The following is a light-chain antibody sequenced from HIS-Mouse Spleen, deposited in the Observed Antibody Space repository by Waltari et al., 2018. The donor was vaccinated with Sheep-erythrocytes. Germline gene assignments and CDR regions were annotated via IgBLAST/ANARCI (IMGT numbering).Light chain of an antibody. CDR2: LGS. CDR1: QSLLHSNGYNY. Sequence: DIVMTQSPLSLPVTPGEPASISCRSSQSLLHSNGYNYLDWYLRKPGQSPQLLIYLGSNRASGVPDRFSGSGSGTDFTLKISRVEAEDVGVYYCMQALQTPRTFGQVTKLEIK. V-gene: IGKV2-28*01. CDR3: MQALQTPRT. J-gene: IGKJ2*01.